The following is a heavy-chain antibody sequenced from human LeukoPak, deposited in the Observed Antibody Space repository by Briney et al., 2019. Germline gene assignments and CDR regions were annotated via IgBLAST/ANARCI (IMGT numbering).Heavy chain of an antibody. CDR2: IKQDGSEK. J-gene: IGHJ6*03. Sequence: GGSLRLSCAASGFTFSSYWMSWVRQAPGKGLEWVANIKQDGSEKYYVDSVKGRFTISRDNAKNSLYLQMNSLRAEDTAVYYCARDAIVVYSYGYYYCYMYVWGKGTTVTVSS. CDR3: ARDAIVVYSYGYYYCYMYV. V-gene: IGHV3-7*01. D-gene: IGHD5-18*01. CDR1: GFTFSSYW.